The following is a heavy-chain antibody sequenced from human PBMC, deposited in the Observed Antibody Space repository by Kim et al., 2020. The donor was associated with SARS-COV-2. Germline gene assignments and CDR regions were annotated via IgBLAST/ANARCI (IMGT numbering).Heavy chain of an antibody. CDR1: GGSISSSSYY. J-gene: IGHJ5*02. CDR2: IYYSGST. Sequence: SETLSLTCTVSGGSISSSSYYWGWIRQPPGKGLEWIGSIYYSGSTYYNPSLKSRVTISVDTSKNQFSLKLSSVTAADTAVYYCAREWFGEGYNWFDPWGQGTLVTVSS. D-gene: IGHD3-10*01. CDR3: AREWFGEGYNWFDP. V-gene: IGHV4-39*07.